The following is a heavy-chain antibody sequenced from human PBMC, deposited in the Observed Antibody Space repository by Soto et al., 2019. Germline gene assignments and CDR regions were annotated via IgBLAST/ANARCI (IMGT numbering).Heavy chain of an antibody. CDR2: INPYTGNT. Sequence: QVQLVQSGDEVKKPGASVKVSCKASGYIFVHYGIAWVRQAPGQGLEWMGWINPYTGNTHAAHKVLGRFTMTTDRSNYTAYMEQGSLKSDHTAVYYFVIVHNYVTHTPQDVWGRVT. D-gene: IGHD3-16*01. V-gene: IGHV1-18*01. CDR3: VIVHNYVTHTPQDV. J-gene: IGHJ6*02. CDR1: GYIFVHYG.